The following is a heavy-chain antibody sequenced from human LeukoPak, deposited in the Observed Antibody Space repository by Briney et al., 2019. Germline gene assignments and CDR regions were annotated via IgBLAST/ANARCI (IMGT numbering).Heavy chain of an antibody. Sequence: GGSRRLSCAASGFTVSSNYMSWVRRAPGKGLGWVSVIYSGGSTYYADSVKGRFTISRHNSKNTLYLQMNSLRAEDTAVYYCARTPRYYYGMDVWGQGTTVTVSS. CDR3: ARTPRYYYGMDV. CDR2: IYSGGST. CDR1: GFTVSSNY. J-gene: IGHJ6*02. V-gene: IGHV3-53*04.